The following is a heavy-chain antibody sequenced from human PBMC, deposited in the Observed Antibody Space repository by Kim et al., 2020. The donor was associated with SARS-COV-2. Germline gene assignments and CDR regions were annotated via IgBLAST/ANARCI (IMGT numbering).Heavy chain of an antibody. Sequence: ASVKVSCKASGYTFTSFGFSWVRQAPGQGLEWMGWVNSYNGNTRYAQKVQDRVTVTTDASTNTAYMELRSLRSDDTAVYYCVREGSSGWMSFWGQGTLVTSPQ. CDR1: GYTFTSFG. CDR3: VREGSSGWMSF. D-gene: IGHD6-19*01. CDR2: VNSYNGNT. J-gene: IGHJ4*02. V-gene: IGHV1-18*04.